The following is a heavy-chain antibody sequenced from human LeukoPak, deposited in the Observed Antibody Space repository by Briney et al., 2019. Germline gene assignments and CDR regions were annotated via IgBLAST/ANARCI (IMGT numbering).Heavy chain of an antibody. CDR2: IYYSGST. J-gene: IGHJ4*02. CDR3: ASSLPAWFGELSPPLDY. V-gene: IGHV4-59*01. CDR1: GGSISSYY. D-gene: IGHD3-10*01. Sequence: SETLSLTCTVSGGSISSYYWSWIRQPPGKGLEWIGYIYYSGSTNYNPSLKSRVTISVDTSKNQFSLKLSSVTAADTAVYYCASSLPAWFGELSPPLDYWGQGTLVTVSS.